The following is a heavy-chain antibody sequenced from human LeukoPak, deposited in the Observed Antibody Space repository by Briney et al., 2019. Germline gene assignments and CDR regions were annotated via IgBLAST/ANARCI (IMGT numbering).Heavy chain of an antibody. J-gene: IGHJ3*02. CDR3: ARERSYYDFWSCYYVGDAFDI. CDR1: GGSISSYY. V-gene: IGHV4-4*09. Sequence: SETLSLTCTVSGGSISSYYWSWIRQPPGKGLEWIGYIYTSGSTNYNPSLKSRVTISVDTSKNQSSLKLSSVTAADTAVYYCARERSYYDFWSCYYVGDAFDIWGQGTMVTVSS. D-gene: IGHD3-3*01. CDR2: IYTSGST.